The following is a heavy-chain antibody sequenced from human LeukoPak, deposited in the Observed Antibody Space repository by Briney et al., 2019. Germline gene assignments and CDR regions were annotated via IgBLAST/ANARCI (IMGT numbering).Heavy chain of an antibody. Sequence: SETLSLTCTVSGGSISSYYWSWIRQPPGKGLEWIGRIYTSGSTNYNPSLKSRVTISVDTSKNQFSLKLSSVTAADTAVYYCARDGYCSGGSCYSYYYYYMDVWGQGTLVTVSS. D-gene: IGHD2-15*01. J-gene: IGHJ6*03. CDR1: GGSISSYY. CDR2: IYTSGST. CDR3: ARDGYCSGGSCYSYYYYYMDV. V-gene: IGHV4-4*08.